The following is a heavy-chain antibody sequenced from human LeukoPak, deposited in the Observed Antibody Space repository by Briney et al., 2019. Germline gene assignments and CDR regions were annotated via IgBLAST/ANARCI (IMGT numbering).Heavy chain of an antibody. D-gene: IGHD3-10*01. V-gene: IGHV3-7*01. CDR1: GFTFSNYW. J-gene: IGHJ4*02. CDR2: INQDGSEK. Sequence: GGSLRLSCAASGFTFSNYWMSWVRQAPGKGLEWVAHINQDGSEKYYVDSVKGRFTISRDNANNSLFLQINSLRAEDTAVYHCARVRRYYGSGTSFDIWGQGTLVTVSS. CDR3: ARVRRYYGSGTSFDI.